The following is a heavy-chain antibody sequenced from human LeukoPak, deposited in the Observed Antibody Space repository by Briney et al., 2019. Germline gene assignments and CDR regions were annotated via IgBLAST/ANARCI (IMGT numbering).Heavy chain of an antibody. CDR3: ARDLVPAARSNYYGMDV. CDR1: GFTFSSYA. J-gene: IGHJ6*02. Sequence: GGSLRLSCAASGFTFSSYAMHWVRQAPGKGLEWVAVISYDGSNKYADSVKGRFTISRDNSKNTLYLQMNSLRAEDTAVYYCARDLVPAARSNYYGMDVWGQGTTVTVSS. V-gene: IGHV3-30*04. CDR2: ISYDGSNK. D-gene: IGHD2-2*01.